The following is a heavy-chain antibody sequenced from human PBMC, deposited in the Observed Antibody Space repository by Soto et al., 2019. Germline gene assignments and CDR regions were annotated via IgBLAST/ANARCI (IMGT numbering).Heavy chain of an antibody. J-gene: IGHJ4*02. CDR3: LNSAYY. V-gene: IGHV3-48*01. CDR1: GFSFSTHY. CDR2: INRDSTVL. Sequence: EEQLVESGGGLVKPGGSLRLSCAASGFSFSTHYMNWVRQTPGRGLEWVSYINRDSTVLKYADSVKGRFTISRDNARNSLSVQMNTLRGENTAVYYCLNSAYYVGPGNLVTIYS. D-gene: IGHD5-18*01.